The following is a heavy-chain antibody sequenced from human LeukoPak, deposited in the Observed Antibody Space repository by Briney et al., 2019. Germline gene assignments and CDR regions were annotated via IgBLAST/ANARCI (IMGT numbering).Heavy chain of an antibody. V-gene: IGHV4-59*08. Sequence: PSETLSLTCTVSGGSISSYYWSWIRQPPGKGLEWIGYIYYSGSTNYNPSLKSRVAISVDTSKNQFSLKLSSVTAADTAVYYCARGGIAVAGNPGDFQHWGQGTLVTVSS. J-gene: IGHJ1*01. CDR1: GGSISSYY. D-gene: IGHD6-19*01. CDR3: ARGGIAVAGNPGDFQH. CDR2: IYYSGST.